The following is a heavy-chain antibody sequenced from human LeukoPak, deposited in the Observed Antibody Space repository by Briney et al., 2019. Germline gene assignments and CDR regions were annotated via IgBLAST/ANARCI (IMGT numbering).Heavy chain of an antibody. CDR3: TSLLTMVRRVISDY. CDR1: VCTFISYA. V-gene: IGHV1-69*04. J-gene: IGHJ4*02. CDR2: IIPILGIA. Sequence: SVTVSFKSTVCTFISYAINWVRQAPCQGLEWMGRIIPILGIANYAQKFQGRVTITADKSTRTAYMELSSLRSEDTAVYYCTSLLTMVRRVISDYWGEGTLVTVSS. D-gene: IGHD3-10*01.